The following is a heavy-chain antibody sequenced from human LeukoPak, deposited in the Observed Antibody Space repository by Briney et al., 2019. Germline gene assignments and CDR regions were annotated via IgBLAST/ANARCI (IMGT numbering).Heavy chain of an antibody. Sequence: SQTLSLTCAISGDSVSSNSAAWNWIRQSPSRGLEWLGRTYYRSKWYNDYAVSVKSRITINPDTSKNQFSLQLNSVTPEDTAVYYCARETFVLMVYAISECFDYWGQGTLVTVSS. CDR3: ARETFVLMVYAISECFDY. V-gene: IGHV6-1*01. D-gene: IGHD2-8*01. J-gene: IGHJ4*02. CDR1: GDSVSSNSAA. CDR2: TYYRSKWYN.